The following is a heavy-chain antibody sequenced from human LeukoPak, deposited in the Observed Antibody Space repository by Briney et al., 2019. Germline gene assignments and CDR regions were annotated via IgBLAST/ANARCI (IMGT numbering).Heavy chain of an antibody. V-gene: IGHV1-69-2*01. CDR2: VDPADGET. CDR1: GYIFTDYY. J-gene: IGHJ4*02. CDR3: GTAVVGRQPSY. D-gene: IGHD6-6*01. Sequence: ASVKLSCKGSGYIFTDYYIHWVQLAPGKGLEWMGRVDPADGETIHSEKFQGRLTITADTSIDTSFMELRSLTSDDTAVYFCGTAVVGRQPSYWGQGSLVTVSS.